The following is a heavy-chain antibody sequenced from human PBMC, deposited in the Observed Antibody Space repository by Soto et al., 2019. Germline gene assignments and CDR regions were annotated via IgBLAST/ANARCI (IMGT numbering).Heavy chain of an antibody. CDR2: ITTAGDT. J-gene: IGHJ4*02. D-gene: IGHD1-1*01. CDR1: GFTFSTYD. V-gene: IGHV3-13*01. Sequence: EVQLVESGGGLVQPGGSLRLSCAASGFTFSTYDMQWVRQAPGKGLEWVSAITTAGDTYYPDSVKGRFTISRENAKNSLYIQMSGLRAGDTAMYYCATIVVLNDSFDYWGQGTLVTVSS. CDR3: ATIVVLNDSFDY.